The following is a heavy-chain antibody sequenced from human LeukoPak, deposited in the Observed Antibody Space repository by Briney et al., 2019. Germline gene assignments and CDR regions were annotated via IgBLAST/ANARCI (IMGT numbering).Heavy chain of an antibody. CDR2: ISYDGSNK. Sequence: GGSLRLSCAASGFTFSSYATHWVRQAPGKGLEWVAVISYDGSNKYYADSVKGRFTISRDNSKNTLYLQMNSLRAEDTAVYYCARELSGRGAYWGQGTLVTVSS. CDR3: ARELSGRGAY. J-gene: IGHJ4*02. D-gene: IGHD1-26*01. V-gene: IGHV3-30*04. CDR1: GFTFSSYA.